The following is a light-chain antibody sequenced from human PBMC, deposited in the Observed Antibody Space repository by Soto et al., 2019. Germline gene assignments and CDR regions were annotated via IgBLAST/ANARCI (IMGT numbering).Light chain of an antibody. CDR3: GSWDSSLSAYV. V-gene: IGLV1-44*01. CDR2: SNN. CDR1: SSNIGSNT. Sequence: VLTQPPSASGTPGQRVTISCSGSSSNIGSNTVNWYQQLPGTAPKLLIYSNNQRPSGVPDRFSGSKSGTSASLAISGLQSEDEADYYCGSWDSSLSAYVFGTGTKVTVL. J-gene: IGLJ1*01.